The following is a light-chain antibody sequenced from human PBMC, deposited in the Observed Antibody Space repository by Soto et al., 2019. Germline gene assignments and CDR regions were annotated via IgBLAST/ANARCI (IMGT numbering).Light chain of an antibody. CDR2: SNN. CDR1: SSNIGSNT. CDR3: AAWADSLNGLYV. J-gene: IGLJ1*01. V-gene: IGLV1-44*01. Sequence: QSVLTQPPSASGTPGQRVTISCSGSSSNIGSNTVKWYRQRPGTAHKLLIYSNNQRPSGVPDRFSGSKSGTSASLAISGLQSEDEADYYCAAWADSLNGLYVFGTGTKVIVL.